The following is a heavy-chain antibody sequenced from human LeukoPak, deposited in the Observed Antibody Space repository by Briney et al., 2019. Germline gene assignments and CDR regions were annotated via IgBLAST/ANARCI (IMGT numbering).Heavy chain of an antibody. D-gene: IGHD2-15*01. V-gene: IGHV4-59*01. CDR2: LYYSGST. CDR3: ARGYCSGGSCHDY. CDR1: VGSISSAY. Sequence: SETLSLTCTVSVGSISSAYWSWIRQPPGKGLEWIGYLYYSGSTNYNPSLRSRVTISADTSKNQFSLRLSSVTAADTAVYYCARGYCSGGSCHDYWGQGTLVTVSS. J-gene: IGHJ4*02.